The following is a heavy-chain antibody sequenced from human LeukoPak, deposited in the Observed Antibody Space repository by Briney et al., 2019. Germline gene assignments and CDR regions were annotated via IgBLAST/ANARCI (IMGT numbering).Heavy chain of an antibody. CDR1: GGSISSYH. D-gene: IGHD3-10*01. CDR2: IYYSGST. Sequence: SETLSLTCTVSGGSISSYHWSWIRQPPGEGLEWIGYIYYSGSTNYNPSLKSRVTISVDTSKNQFSLKLSSVTAADTAVYYCARGLWFGELFFYMDVWGKGTTVTISS. J-gene: IGHJ6*03. CDR3: ARGLWFGELFFYMDV. V-gene: IGHV4-59*01.